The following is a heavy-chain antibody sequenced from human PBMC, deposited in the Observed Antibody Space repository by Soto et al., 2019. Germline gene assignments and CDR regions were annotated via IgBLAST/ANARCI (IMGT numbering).Heavy chain of an antibody. CDR2: ISSNSTAF. CDR1: GFLFSHYY. J-gene: IGHJ5*02. D-gene: IGHD2-2*01. Sequence: NLLESGGGFVKPGGSLRLSCEASGFLFSHYYMSWIRQGPEKRLELVAYISSNSTAFYYADSVKGRFTISKDDAKKSVYLQMTSVTSDDTAIYYCATGDWSRTNNFDTWGQGTLVIVSA. CDR3: ATGDWSRTNNFDT. V-gene: IGHV3-11*01.